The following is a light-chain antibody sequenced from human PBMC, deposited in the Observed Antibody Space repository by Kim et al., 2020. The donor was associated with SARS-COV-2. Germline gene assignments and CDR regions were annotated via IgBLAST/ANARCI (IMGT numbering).Light chain of an antibody. CDR1: SGSIATNY. Sequence: NFMLTQPHSVSESPGKTVTISCTGSSGSIATNYVQWYQQRPGSAPTTVIYEDNERPSGVPDRFSGSIDRSANSASLTISGLKTEDEADYYCQSYDSRNLVVFGGGTQLTVL. J-gene: IGLJ2*01. V-gene: IGLV6-57*02. CDR3: QSYDSRNLVV. CDR2: EDN.